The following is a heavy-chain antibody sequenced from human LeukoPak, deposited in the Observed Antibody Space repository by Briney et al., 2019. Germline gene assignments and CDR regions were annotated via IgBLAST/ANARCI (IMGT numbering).Heavy chain of an antibody. CDR3: AKGTYYDILTGYYPPGYYGMDV. Sequence: GGSLRLSCAASGFTFDDYAMHWVRQAPGKGLEWVSGISWNSGSIGYADSVKGRFTISRDNSKNTLYLQMNSLRAEDTAVYYCAKGTYYDILTGYYPPGYYGMDVWGQGTTVTVSS. J-gene: IGHJ6*02. D-gene: IGHD3-9*01. CDR2: ISWNSGSI. CDR1: GFTFDDYA. V-gene: IGHV3-9*01.